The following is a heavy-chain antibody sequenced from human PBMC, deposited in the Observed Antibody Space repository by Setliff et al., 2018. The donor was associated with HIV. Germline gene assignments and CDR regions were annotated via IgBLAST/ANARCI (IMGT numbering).Heavy chain of an antibody. CDR2: ISSSGSNI. J-gene: IGHJ4*02. D-gene: IGHD3-22*01. CDR1: GFYFSSYE. V-gene: IGHV3-48*03. CDR3: ARAGWDNSGYYHFDY. Sequence: QPGGSLRLSCAASGFYFSSYEMNWVRQAPGKGLEWVSYISSSGSNIYYVDSVKGRFTISRDNTKNSLYLQMNSLRAEDTAVYYCARAGWDNSGYYHFDYWGQGTLVTVSS.